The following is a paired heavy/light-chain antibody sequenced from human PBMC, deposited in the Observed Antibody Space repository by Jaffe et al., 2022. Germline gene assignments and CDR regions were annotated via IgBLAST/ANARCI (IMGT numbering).Heavy chain of an antibody. CDR2: ISGRGGNT. CDR1: GFTFSSHA. V-gene: IGHV3-23*01. Sequence: EVQLLESGGGLVQPGGSLRLSCAASGFTFSSHAMNWVRQAPGKGLEWVSGISGRGGNTYYADSVKGRFTISRDNSKNTLYLQMNSLRAEDTAVYYCAKEQRGDWYYDFWSGHDYWGQGTLVTVSA. J-gene: IGHJ4*02. CDR3: AKEQRGDWYYDFWSGHDY. D-gene: IGHD3-3*01.
Light chain of an antibody. CDR2: AAS. CDR1: QGISNY. J-gene: IGKJ5*01. V-gene: IGKV1-9*01. CDR3: EQFNNYPIT. Sequence: DIQLTQSPSFLSASVGDRVTITCRASQGISNYLAWYQQKPGKAPKLLIYAASTLQSDVPSRFSGGASGTEFTLTISSLQPEDFATYYCEQFNNYPITFGQGTRLEIK.